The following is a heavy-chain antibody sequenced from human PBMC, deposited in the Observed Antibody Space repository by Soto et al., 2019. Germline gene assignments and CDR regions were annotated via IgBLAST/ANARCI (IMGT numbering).Heavy chain of an antibody. V-gene: IGHV4-30-4*02. CDR3: ARDDLITGTS. Sequence: PSETLTLTSTVSGCSIRNGDSYWSWIRQPPGKGLEWIGYIYYSGSTYYNPSLKSRVTISVDTSKNHFSLKLSSVTAADTAVYYCARDDLITGTSWGQG. D-gene: IGHD1-20*01. CDR2: IYYSGST. J-gene: IGHJ5*02. CDR1: GCSIRNGDSY.